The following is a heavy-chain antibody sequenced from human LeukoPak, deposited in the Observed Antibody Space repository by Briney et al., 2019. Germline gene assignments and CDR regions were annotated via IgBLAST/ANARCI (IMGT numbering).Heavy chain of an antibody. CDR1: GFTFSSYA. CDR3: ARDGAAAGAVDY. CDR2: INWNGGST. D-gene: IGHD6-13*01. Sequence: GGSLRLSCAASGFTFSSYAMSWVRQAPGKGLEWVSGINWNGGSTGYADSVKGRFTISRDNAKNSLYLQMNSLRAEDTALYHCARDGAAAGAVDYWGQGTLVTVSS. V-gene: IGHV3-20*01. J-gene: IGHJ4*02.